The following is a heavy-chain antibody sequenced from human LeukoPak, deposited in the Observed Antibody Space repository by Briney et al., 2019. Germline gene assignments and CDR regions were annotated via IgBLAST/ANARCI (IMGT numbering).Heavy chain of an antibody. CDR2: IIPILGIA. J-gene: IGHJ4*02. V-gene: IGHV1-69*04. D-gene: IGHD6-13*01. Sequence: SVKVSCKASGGTFSSYTISWVRQAPGQGGEWMGRIIPILGIANYAQKFQGRVTITADKSTSTAYMELSSLRSEDTAVYYCARDRGSSSISFDYWGQGTLVTVSS. CDR1: GGTFSSYT. CDR3: ARDRGSSSISFDY.